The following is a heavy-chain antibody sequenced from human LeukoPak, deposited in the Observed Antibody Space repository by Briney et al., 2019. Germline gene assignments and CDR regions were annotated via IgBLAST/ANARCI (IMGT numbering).Heavy chain of an antibody. CDR3: ARRLTEYCTKGVCYWFDY. CDR1: GGSISSSSYY. J-gene: IGHJ4*02. V-gene: IGHV4-39*01. CDR2: IYYSGST. Sequence: PETLSLTCTVSGGSISSSSYYWGWIRQPPGKGLEWTGSIYYSGSTYYNPSLKSRVTISVDTSKNQFSLKLRSVTAADTAVYYCARRLTEYCTKGVCYWFDYWGRGTLVTVS. D-gene: IGHD2-8*01.